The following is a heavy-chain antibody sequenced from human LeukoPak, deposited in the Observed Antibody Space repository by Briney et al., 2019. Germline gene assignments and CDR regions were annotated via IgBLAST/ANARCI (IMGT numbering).Heavy chain of an antibody. CDR1: GFTFSSYA. CDR2: ISGGGVST. J-gene: IGHJ4*02. CDR3: AKASRYSGTFPPDY. D-gene: IGHD1-26*01. V-gene: IGHV3-23*01. Sequence: GGSLRLSCAASGFTFSSYATSWVRQAPGKGLEWVSTISGGGVSTYYADSVKGRFAISRDNSKNTLYLQMNSLRAEDTAVYYCAKASRYSGTFPPDYWGQGTLVTVSS.